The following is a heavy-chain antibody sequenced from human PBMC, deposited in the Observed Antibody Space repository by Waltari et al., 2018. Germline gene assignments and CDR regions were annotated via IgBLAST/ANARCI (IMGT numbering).Heavy chain of an antibody. D-gene: IGHD3-3*01. CDR1: GGSFSGYY. Sequence: QVQLQQWGAGLLKPSETLSLTCAVYGGSFSGYYWSWIRQPPGKGLEWIGEINHSGSTNYNPSLKSRVTISVDTSKNQFSLKLSSVTAADTAVYYCAGLSYDFWSGYYTYWGQGTLVTVSS. CDR3: AGLSYDFWSGYYTY. CDR2: INHSGST. V-gene: IGHV4-34*01. J-gene: IGHJ4*02.